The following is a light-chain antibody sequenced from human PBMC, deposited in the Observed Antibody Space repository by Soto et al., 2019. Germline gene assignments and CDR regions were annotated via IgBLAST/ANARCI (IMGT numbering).Light chain of an antibody. Sequence: EIVMTQSTATLSVSPVERATLSCIASQIVSSNLACYQQKPGQAPRLLIYGASTRDTGIPARFSGSGSGTEFTLTISSLQSEDIAVYHCQQYGSSPLITFGQGTRLEI. CDR2: GAS. V-gene: IGKV3-15*01. CDR1: QIVSSN. J-gene: IGKJ5*01. CDR3: QQYGSSPLIT.